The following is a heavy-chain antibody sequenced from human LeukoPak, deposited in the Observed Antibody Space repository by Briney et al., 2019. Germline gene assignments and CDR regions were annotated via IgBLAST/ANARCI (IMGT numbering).Heavy chain of an antibody. CDR1: GGSISSYY. J-gene: IGHJ3*02. CDR2: IYTSGST. CDR3: ARDRGVYYYDSSGYLDAFDI. Sequence: SETLSHTCTVSGGSISSYYWSWIRQPAGKGLEWIGRIYTSGSTNYNPSLKSRVTMSVDTSKNQFSLKLSSVTAADTAVYYCARDRGVYYYDSSGYLDAFDIWGQGTMVTVSA. D-gene: IGHD3-22*01. V-gene: IGHV4-4*07.